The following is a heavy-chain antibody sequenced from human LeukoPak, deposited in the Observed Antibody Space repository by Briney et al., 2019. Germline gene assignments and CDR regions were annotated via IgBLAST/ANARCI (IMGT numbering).Heavy chain of an antibody. CDR1: GFISYHCA. Sequence: GGSLRLSCAASGFISYHCAMHWVRQPPGQGLAWVSLIGGDGGGTHYADSVKGRFTIFRDNSKNSLYLQMNSLTTEDTALYYCAKESDAFDLWGQGTMVTVSS. CDR3: AKESDAFDL. CDR2: IGGDGGGT. V-gene: IGHV3-43*02. J-gene: IGHJ3*01.